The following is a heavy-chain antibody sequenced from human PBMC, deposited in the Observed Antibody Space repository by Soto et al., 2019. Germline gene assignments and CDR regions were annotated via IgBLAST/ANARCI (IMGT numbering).Heavy chain of an antibody. CDR1: GFTFSNYG. Sequence: ASVKVSCKASGFTFSNYGLNWVRQAPGQGLEWMGWVSANNGHTNYAQNLQGRVSMTTDTSTSTAYMELRGLTFDDTAVYYCARDGTYYYDSSHKAHDAFDIWGQGTMVTVSS. CDR2: VSANNGHT. J-gene: IGHJ3*02. V-gene: IGHV1-18*01. D-gene: IGHD3-22*01. CDR3: ARDGTYYYDSSHKAHDAFDI.